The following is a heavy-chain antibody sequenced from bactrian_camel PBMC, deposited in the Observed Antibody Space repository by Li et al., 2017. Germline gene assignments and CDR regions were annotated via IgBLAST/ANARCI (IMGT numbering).Heavy chain of an antibody. CDR2: IASGGST. CDR1: GLTYSPHC. D-gene: IGHD5*01. Sequence: HVQLVESGGGSVQAGGSLRLSCAASGLTYSPHCMGWFRQSPGKEREGVPTIASGGSTSYADSVKGRFTISKDNAKSTLYLQMNSLKPEDTATYYCAAGRFVAGLDTGCSRFWTGFDFRYRGRGTQVTVS. J-gene: IGHJ6*01. V-gene: IGHV3S53*01. CDR3: AAGRFVAGLDTGCSRFWTGFDFRY.